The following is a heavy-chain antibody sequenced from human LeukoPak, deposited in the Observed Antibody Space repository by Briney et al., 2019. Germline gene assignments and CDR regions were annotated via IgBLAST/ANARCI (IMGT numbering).Heavy chain of an antibody. CDR2: IKQDGSQR. CDR3: TTEGFTGNYYYFDY. CDR1: GFAFSTYW. V-gene: IGHV3-7*01. D-gene: IGHD1-26*01. Sequence: GGSLRLSCAASGFAFSTYWMSWIRQAPGKGLEWVANIKQDGSQRNYVDSVRGRFTTSRDNAKNSLYLQLNNLRAEDTAVYYCTTEGFTGNYYYFDYWGQGTLVTVSS. J-gene: IGHJ4*02.